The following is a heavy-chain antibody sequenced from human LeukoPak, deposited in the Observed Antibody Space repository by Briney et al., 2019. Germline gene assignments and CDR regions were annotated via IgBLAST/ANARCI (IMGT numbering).Heavy chain of an antibody. CDR3: ARSDTTMVRGVITPLGY. Sequence: ASVKVSCKASGYTFTGYYMHWVRQAPGQGLEWMGWINPNSGGTNYAQKFQGRVTMTRDTSISTAYMELSRLRSDDTAVYYSARSDTTMVRGVITPLGYWGQGTLVTVSS. J-gene: IGHJ4*02. CDR1: GYTFTGYY. CDR2: INPNSGGT. V-gene: IGHV1-2*02. D-gene: IGHD3-10*01.